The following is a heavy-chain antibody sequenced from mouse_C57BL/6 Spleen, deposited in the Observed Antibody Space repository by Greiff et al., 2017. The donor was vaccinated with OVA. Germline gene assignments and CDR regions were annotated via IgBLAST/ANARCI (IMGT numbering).Heavy chain of an antibody. CDR3: ARALYDYDDPLFAY. J-gene: IGHJ3*01. CDR2: ISYDGSN. D-gene: IGHD2-4*01. V-gene: IGHV3-6*01. Sequence: VQLKQSGPGLVKPSQSLSLTCSVTGYSITSGYYWNWIRQFPGNKLEWMGYISYDGSNNYNPSLKNRISITRDTSKNQFFLKLNSVTTEDTATYYCARALYDYDDPLFAYWGQGTLVTVSA. CDR1: GYSITSGYY.